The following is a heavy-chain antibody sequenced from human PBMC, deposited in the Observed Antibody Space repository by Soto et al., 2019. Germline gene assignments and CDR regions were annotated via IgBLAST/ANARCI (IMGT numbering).Heavy chain of an antibody. V-gene: IGHV3-7*03. J-gene: IGHJ4*02. CDR3: ARARDFWSTYFDS. Sequence: EVQLVESGGGLVQPGGSLRLSCAASGFTFSNYWMSWVRQAPGQGLEWVDNIKHDGTEKYYVDSVKGRFTISRDNAKNSLYLQMNSLRAEDTAVYYCARARDFWSTYFDSWGQGTLVTVSS. CDR1: GFTFSNYW. CDR2: IKHDGTEK. D-gene: IGHD3-3*01.